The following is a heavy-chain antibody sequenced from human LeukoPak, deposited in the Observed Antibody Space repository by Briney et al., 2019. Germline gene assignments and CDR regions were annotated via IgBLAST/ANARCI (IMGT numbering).Heavy chain of an antibody. CDR1: GGSISSSSYY. CDR3: ARSRGRYYYMDV. J-gene: IGHJ6*03. Sequence: SETLSLTCTVSGGSISSSSYYWSWIRQPPGKGLEWIGYIYYSGSTNYNPSLKSRVTISVDTSKNQFSLKLSSVTAADTAVYYCARSRGRYYYMDVWGKGTTVTISS. V-gene: IGHV4-61*01. CDR2: IYYSGST.